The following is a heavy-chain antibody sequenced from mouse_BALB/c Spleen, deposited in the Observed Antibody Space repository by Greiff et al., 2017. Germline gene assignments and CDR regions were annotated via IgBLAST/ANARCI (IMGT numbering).Heavy chain of an antibody. Sequence: QVQLQQSGAELVRPGASVTLSCKASGYTFTDYEMHWVKQTPVHGLEWIGAIDPETGGTAYNQKFKGKATLTADKSSSTAYMELRSLTSEDSAVYYCTSGYGLGFAYWGQGTLVTVSA. V-gene: IGHV1-15*01. D-gene: IGHD2-2*01. CDR1: GYTFTDYE. CDR2: IDPETGGT. J-gene: IGHJ3*01. CDR3: TSGYGLGFAY.